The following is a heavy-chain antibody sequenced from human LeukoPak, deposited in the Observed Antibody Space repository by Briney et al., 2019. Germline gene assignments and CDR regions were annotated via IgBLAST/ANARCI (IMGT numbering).Heavy chain of an antibody. Sequence: GESLKISCKGSGYSFTDYWIAWVRQMPGKGLEWMGLIYPDDSDTRYSPSFQGQVIISADKSISTAYLQWSSLKASDSAMYYCARRNFNGAETGRHFNYWGQGTLVTVSS. CDR1: GYSFTDYW. D-gene: IGHD6-19*01. CDR2: IYPDDSDT. J-gene: IGHJ4*02. V-gene: IGHV5-51*01. CDR3: ARRNFNGAETGRHFNY.